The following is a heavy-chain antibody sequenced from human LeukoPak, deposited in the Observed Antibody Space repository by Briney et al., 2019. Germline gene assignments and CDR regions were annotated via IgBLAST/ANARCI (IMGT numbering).Heavy chain of an antibody. D-gene: IGHD5-12*01. CDR3: AKVRYSGYDYSSSGY. J-gene: IGHJ4*02. V-gene: IGHV3-30*18. CDR1: GFTFSSYG. Sequence: GGSQRLSCAASGFTFSSYGMHWVRQAPGKGLEWVAVISYDGSNKYYADSVKGRFTISRDNSKNTLYLQMNSLRAEDTAVYYCAKVRYSGYDYSSSGYWGQGTLVTVSS. CDR2: ISYDGSNK.